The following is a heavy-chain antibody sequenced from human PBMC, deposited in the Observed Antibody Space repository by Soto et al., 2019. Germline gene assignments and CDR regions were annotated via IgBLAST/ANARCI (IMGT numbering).Heavy chain of an antibody. CDR2: VSASGLNT. CDR1: GFTFSTYA. CDR3: ARDADILTGSDAFDI. D-gene: IGHD3-9*01. J-gene: IGHJ3*02. Sequence: GGSLRLSCAASGFTFSTYAMAWVRQAPGKGLEWVSYVSASGLNTDYADSVKGRFYISRDNAKNTLYLHMNSLRAEDTAVYYCARDADILTGSDAFDIWGQGTMVTVSS. V-gene: IGHV3-48*01.